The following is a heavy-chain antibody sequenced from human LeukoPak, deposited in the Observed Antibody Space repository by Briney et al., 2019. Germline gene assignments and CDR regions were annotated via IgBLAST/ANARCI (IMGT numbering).Heavy chain of an antibody. CDR3: ARDHYDILTGYYNYYYYGMDV. Sequence: PGGSLRLSCAASGFTFSSYSMNWVRQAPGRGLGWVSSISSSSSYIYYADSVKGRFTISRDNAKNSLYLQMNSLRAEDTAVYYCARDHYDILTGYYNYYYYGMDVWGKGTTVTVSS. CDR1: GFTFSSYS. CDR2: ISSSSSYI. D-gene: IGHD3-9*01. J-gene: IGHJ6*04. V-gene: IGHV3-21*01.